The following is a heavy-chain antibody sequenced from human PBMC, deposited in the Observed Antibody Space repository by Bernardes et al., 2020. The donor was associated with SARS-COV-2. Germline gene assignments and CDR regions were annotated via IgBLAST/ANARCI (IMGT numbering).Heavy chain of an antibody. CDR1: GGTFSSYT. J-gene: IGHJ5*02. Sequence: SVKVSCKASGGTFSSYTISWVRQAPGQGLEWMGRIIPILGIANYAQKFQGRVTITADKSTSTAYMELSSLRSEDTAVYYCARVPNYYDSSGYSPNWCDPWGQGTLVTVSS. V-gene: IGHV1-69*02. CDR3: ARVPNYYDSSGYSPNWCDP. CDR2: IIPILGIA. D-gene: IGHD3-22*01.